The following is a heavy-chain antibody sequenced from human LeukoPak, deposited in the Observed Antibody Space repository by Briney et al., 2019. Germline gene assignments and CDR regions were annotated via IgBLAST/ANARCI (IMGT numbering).Heavy chain of an antibody. CDR2: ISSSGTYI. CDR3: ATKGDSSGPL. V-gene: IGHV3-21*06. CDR1: GFTFSIYS. D-gene: IGHD3-22*01. Sequence: GGSLRLSCAASGFTFSIYSMNWVRQAPGKGLEWVSSISSSGTYINYADSVKGRFTISRDNAKNSLYLQMSSLRAEDTAVYCCATKGDSSGPLWGQGTLVTVSS. J-gene: IGHJ4*02.